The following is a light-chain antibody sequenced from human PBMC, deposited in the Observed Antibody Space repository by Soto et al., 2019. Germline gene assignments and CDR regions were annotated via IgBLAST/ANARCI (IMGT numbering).Light chain of an antibody. J-gene: IGLJ3*02. CDR3: ATWDDSLKGWV. Sequence: QSVLTQPPSASGTPGQRVTISCSGSSSNIGSNTVNWDQQLPGTAPKLLIYSDNRRPSGVPDRFSGSKSGTSTSLAISGLQSEDEADYYCATWDDSLKGWVFGGGTKVTVL. V-gene: IGLV1-44*01. CDR2: SDN. CDR1: SSNIGSNT.